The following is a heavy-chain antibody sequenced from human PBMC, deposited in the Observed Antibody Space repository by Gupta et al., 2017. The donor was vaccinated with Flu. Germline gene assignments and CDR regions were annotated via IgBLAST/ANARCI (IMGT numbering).Heavy chain of an antibody. V-gene: IGHV4-59*12. CDR3: AREEYGLDY. D-gene: IGHD6-6*01. CDR1: CGSISSNH. Sequence: QVQLQESGPGLVKPSETLSLTCTVSCGSISSNHWSWIRQPPGKGLEWIGHIYHSGSTSYHPSLKSRVTISIDTSKNQFSLTLHSVTAADTAVYYCAREEYGLDYWGQGTLVTVSS. CDR2: IYHSGST. J-gene: IGHJ4*02.